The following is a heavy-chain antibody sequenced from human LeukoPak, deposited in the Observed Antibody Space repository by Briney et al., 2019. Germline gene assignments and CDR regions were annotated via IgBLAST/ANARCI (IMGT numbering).Heavy chain of an antibody. CDR1: GLTFRHYG. CDR2: IWHDGSYI. Sequence: PGRTLRLSCEASGLTFRHYGTQWVRKTPGTRPAWAAAIWHDGSYIFYADSVKGRFTISRDNSKNTLFLQMDSLRSEDTALYYCAREIVGEGNFDCSGQGTLVTASS. V-gene: IGHV3-33*01. CDR3: AREIVGEGNFDC. D-gene: IGHD2-15*01. J-gene: IGHJ4*02.